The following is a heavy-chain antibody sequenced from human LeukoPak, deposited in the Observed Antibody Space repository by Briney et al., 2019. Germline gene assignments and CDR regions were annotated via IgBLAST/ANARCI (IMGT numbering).Heavy chain of an antibody. CDR3: LRYGYFDWSKVG. D-gene: IGHD3-9*01. CDR2: IDYSGST. V-gene: IGHV4-39*07. Sequence: SETLSLTCTVSGGSINSSRYYWGWIRQPPGKGLEWIGSIDYSGSTYYNPSLKSRLTISVDTSKNQFSLKLKSATAADTAVYYCLRYGYFDWSKVGWGQGTLVTVSS. J-gene: IGHJ4*02. CDR1: GGSINSSRYY.